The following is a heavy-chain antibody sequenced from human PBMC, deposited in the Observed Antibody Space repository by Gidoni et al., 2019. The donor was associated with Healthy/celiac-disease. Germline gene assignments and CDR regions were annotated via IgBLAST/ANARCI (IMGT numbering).Heavy chain of an antibody. V-gene: IGHV3-7*03. J-gene: IGHJ6*02. D-gene: IGHD3-22*01. CDR1: GFTFSSYW. CDR2: IKQDGSEK. Sequence: EVQLVEYGGGLVQPGGSLRLSFADSGFTFSSYWLSWVRQAPGKGLEWVANIKQDGSEKYYVDSVKGRFTISRDNAKNSLYLQMNSLRAEDTAVYYCARVYYDGPMDVWGQGTTVTVSS. CDR3: ARVYYDGPMDV.